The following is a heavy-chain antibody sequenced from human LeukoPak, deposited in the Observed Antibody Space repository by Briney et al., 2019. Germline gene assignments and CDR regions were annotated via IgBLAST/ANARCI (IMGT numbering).Heavy chain of an antibody. J-gene: IGHJ2*01. CDR3: ARASDYGSGSYYDYWYFDL. CDR2: IYTSGST. CDR1: GGSISSNNYY. Sequence: SETLSLTCTVSGGSISSNNYYWSWIRQPAGKGLEWIGRIYTSGSTNYNPSLKSRVTMSVDTSKNQFSLKLSSVTAADTAVYYCARASDYGSGSYYDYWYFDLWGRGTLVTVSS. D-gene: IGHD3-10*01. V-gene: IGHV4-61*02.